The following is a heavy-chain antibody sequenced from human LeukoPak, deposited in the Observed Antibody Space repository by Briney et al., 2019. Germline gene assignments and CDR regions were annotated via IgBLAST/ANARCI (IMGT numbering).Heavy chain of an antibody. V-gene: IGHV3-7*01. CDR2: IKQDGSDK. CDR3: AKDQALYSGSYSFDY. CDR1: GFTFSSYW. Sequence: GGSLRLSCAASGFTFSSYWMSWVRQAPGKGLEWVANIKQDGSDKYYVDSVKGRFTISRDNARKSVYLQMNSLRAEDTAVYYCAKDQALYSGSYSFDYWGQGILVTVSS. D-gene: IGHD1-26*01. J-gene: IGHJ4*02.